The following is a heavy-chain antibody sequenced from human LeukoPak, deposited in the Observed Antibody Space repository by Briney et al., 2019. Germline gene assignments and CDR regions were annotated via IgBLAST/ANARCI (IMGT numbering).Heavy chain of an antibody. Sequence: ASETLSLTCAVYGGSFSGYYWSWIRQPPGKGLEWIGEINHSGSTNYNPSLKSRVTISVDTSKNQFSLKLSSVTAADTAVYYCASDSYSYGYGYWGQGTLVTVSS. CDR3: ASDSYSYGYGY. CDR1: GGSFSGYY. CDR2: INHSGST. J-gene: IGHJ4*02. V-gene: IGHV4-34*01. D-gene: IGHD5-18*01.